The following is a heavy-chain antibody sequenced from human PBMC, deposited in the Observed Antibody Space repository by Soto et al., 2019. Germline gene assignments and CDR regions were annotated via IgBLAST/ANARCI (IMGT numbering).Heavy chain of an antibody. D-gene: IGHD2-21*01. J-gene: IGHJ3*02. CDR3: ASAKAVVIAALGI. CDR1: GFTFSSYS. CDR2: FRAGGDDGTT. V-gene: IGHV3-23*01. Sequence: PGGSLRLSCVASGFTFSSYSMSWVRQAPGKGLEWVSGFRAGGDDGTTYYADSVKGRFTISRDNSKNTLYLQMDSLRGADTAVYYCASAKAVVIAALGIWGQGTMVTVSS.